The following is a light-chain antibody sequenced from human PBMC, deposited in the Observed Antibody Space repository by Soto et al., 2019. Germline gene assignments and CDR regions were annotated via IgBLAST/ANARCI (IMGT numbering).Light chain of an antibody. Sequence: EIVLTQSPGTLSLSPGERAALSCRASQSVSNNFLAWYQQKPGQAPRLLIYDASVRLTGIPDRFRGSGSGTDFILTISRLELEDFAVYYCQHYGDSAPFGGGTKVEIK. J-gene: IGKJ4*01. CDR3: QHYGDSAP. CDR1: QSVSNNF. CDR2: DAS. V-gene: IGKV3-20*01.